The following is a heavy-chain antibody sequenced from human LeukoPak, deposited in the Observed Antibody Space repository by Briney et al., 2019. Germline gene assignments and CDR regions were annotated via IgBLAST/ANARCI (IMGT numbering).Heavy chain of an antibody. Sequence: GGSLRLSCVASGFTFSSYWMHWVRQAPGKGLVWVSRINSDGTIITYADSVKGRFTVSRDNAKKSLYLQMNSLRAEDTAVYYCARDADTAMVTGRFDKWGQGTLVTVSP. V-gene: IGHV3-74*01. CDR3: ARDADTAMVTGRFDK. CDR2: INSDGTII. J-gene: IGHJ4*02. D-gene: IGHD5-18*01. CDR1: GFTFSSYW.